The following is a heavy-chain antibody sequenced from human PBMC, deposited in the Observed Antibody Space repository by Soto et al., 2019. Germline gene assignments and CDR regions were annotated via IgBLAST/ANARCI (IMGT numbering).Heavy chain of an antibody. CDR1: GFTFSDYS. CDR3: ARSDRYYDILTGYYLGYFDY. J-gene: IGHJ4*02. V-gene: IGHV3-11*01. Sequence: QVQLVESGGGLVKPGGSLRLSCAASGFTFSDYSMSWIRQAPGKGLEGVSYISSSGSTIYYADSVKGRFTISRDNAKNSLYLQMNSLRAEDTAVYYCARSDRYYDILTGYYLGYFDYWGQGTLVTVSS. CDR2: ISSSGSTI. D-gene: IGHD3-9*01.